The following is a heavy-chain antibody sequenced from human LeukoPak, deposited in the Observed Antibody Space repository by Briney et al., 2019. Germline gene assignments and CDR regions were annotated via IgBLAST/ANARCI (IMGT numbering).Heavy chain of an antibody. J-gene: IGHJ4*02. CDR3: ARHNHAYDRDY. D-gene: IGHD5-12*01. CDR2: IWPDGSIK. V-gene: IGHV3-33*01. Sequence: PGGSLRLSCTASGFPFSSYGMHWVRQAPGEGLVWVTVIWPDGSIKYYADSVKGRFTVSRDNSKNTLYLQMNSLRAEDTAVYYCARHNHAYDRDYWGQGTLVTVSS. CDR1: GFPFSSYG.